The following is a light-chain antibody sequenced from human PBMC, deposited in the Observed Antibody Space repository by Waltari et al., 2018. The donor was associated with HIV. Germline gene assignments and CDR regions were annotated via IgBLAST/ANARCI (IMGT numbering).Light chain of an antibody. J-gene: IGLJ1*01. Sequence: QSALTQPASVSGSPGQSITISCIGTSSDVGDYNYVSWYQQHPGKAPKVIIYEVSNRPSAISVRFSGSQSSVSASLAISGLQAEDGSDYYCSSYTTRADATYVFGTGTKGTVL. CDR3: SSYTTRADATYV. CDR1: SSDVGDYNY. V-gene: IGLV2-14*01. CDR2: EVS.